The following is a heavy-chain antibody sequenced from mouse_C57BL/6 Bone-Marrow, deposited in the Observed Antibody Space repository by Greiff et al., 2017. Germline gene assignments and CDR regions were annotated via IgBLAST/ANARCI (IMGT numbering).Heavy chain of an antibody. Sequence: EVKLVESGGGLVQPGGSLKLSCEASGFPFSDYGMAWVRQAPRKGPEWVAFISNLAYSIYYAHTVTGRFTIALENATNTLYLEMSSLRSEYTAMYYCSRAPGGTMYYWGRGTSVTVSS. J-gene: IGHJ4*01. CDR1: GFPFSDYG. CDR3: SRAPGGTMYY. D-gene: IGHD3-1*01. CDR2: ISNLAYSI. V-gene: IGHV5-15*01.